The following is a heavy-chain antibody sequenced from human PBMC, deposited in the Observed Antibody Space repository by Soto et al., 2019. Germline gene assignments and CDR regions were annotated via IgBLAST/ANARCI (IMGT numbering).Heavy chain of an antibody. V-gene: IGHV4-39*01. D-gene: IGHD5-18*01. CDR2: IYYSGST. CDR1: GGSISSSSYF. Sequence: QLQLQESGPGLVKPSETLSLTCTVSGGSISSSSYFWGWVRQPPGKVLEWIGSIYYSGSTYYNPSLKSRLTISVDTPKSQFSLQLSSVTAADTAVYYCARHPGYGLYDFDYWGQGTLVTVSS. CDR3: ARHPGYGLYDFDY. J-gene: IGHJ4*02.